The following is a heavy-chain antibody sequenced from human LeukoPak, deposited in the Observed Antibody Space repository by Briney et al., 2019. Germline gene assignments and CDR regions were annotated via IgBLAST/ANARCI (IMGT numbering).Heavy chain of an antibody. V-gene: IGHV4-4*07. D-gene: IGHD3-22*01. CDR2: IYTSGST. Sequence: SETLSLTCTVSGGSISSYYWSWIRQPAGKGLEWIGRIYTSGSTNYNPSLKSRVTMSVDTSKNQFSLKLSSVTAADTVVYYCARDREAYYYDSSGYFDYWGQGTLVTVSS. CDR3: ARDREAYYYDSSGYFDY. J-gene: IGHJ4*02. CDR1: GGSISSYY.